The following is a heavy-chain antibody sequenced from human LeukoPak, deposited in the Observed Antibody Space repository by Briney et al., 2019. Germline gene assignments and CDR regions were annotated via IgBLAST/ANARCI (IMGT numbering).Heavy chain of an antibody. CDR2: ISYDGSNK. D-gene: IGHD1-26*01. V-gene: IGHV3-30*14. Sequence: GGSLRLSCAASGFTFSSYAMHWVRQAPGKGLEWVAVISYDGSNKYYADSVKGRFTISRDNSKNTLYLQMSSLRAEDTAVYYCVKSREGAFDIWGQGTMVTVSS. CDR1: GFTFSSYA. J-gene: IGHJ3*02. CDR3: VKSREGAFDI.